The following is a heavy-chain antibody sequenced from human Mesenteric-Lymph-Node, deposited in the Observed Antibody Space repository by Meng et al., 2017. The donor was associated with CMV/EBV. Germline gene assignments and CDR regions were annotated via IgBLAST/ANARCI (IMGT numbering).Heavy chain of an antibody. CDR2: IYHSGST. D-gene: IGHD4-17*01. CDR1: GGSISSSNW. J-gene: IGHJ4*02. Sequence: SGGSISSSNWWSWVRQPPGKGLEWIGEIYHSGSTNYNPSLKSRVTISVDKSKNQFSLKLSSVTAADTAVYYCASLTTYGDYPPYFDYWGQGTRVTVSS. V-gene: IGHV4-4*02. CDR3: ASLTTYGDYPPYFDY.